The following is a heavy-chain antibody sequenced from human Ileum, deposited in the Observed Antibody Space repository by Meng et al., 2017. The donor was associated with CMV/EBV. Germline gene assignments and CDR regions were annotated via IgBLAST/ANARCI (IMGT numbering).Heavy chain of an antibody. Sequence: RGSGPGLGKPSGPLSSTCPVTDGSISYYYWSWIRQSADKGLEWIGRISSSGSINYNPSLESRLTLSVDTSKKQLSLKLSSVTAADTAVYYCARAEADTGNFEYWGQGTLVTVSS. J-gene: IGHJ4*02. D-gene: IGHD6-19*01. CDR2: ISSSGSI. CDR3: ARAEADTGNFEY. CDR1: DGSISYYY. V-gene: IGHV4-4*07.